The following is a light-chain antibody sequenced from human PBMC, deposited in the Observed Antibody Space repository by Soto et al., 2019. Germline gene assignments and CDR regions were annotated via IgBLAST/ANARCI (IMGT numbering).Light chain of an antibody. Sequence: QSALTQPASVSGSPGQSITISCTGTSSDVGNYDLVSWYQQRPGKVPKLLIYGVNKRPSGVSNRFSGSKSGNTASLTISGLQAEDEADYFCCSYVGGTTFENVVFGGGTKLTVL. J-gene: IGLJ2*01. CDR1: SSDVGNYDL. CDR3: CSYVGGTTFENVV. CDR2: GVN. V-gene: IGLV2-23*02.